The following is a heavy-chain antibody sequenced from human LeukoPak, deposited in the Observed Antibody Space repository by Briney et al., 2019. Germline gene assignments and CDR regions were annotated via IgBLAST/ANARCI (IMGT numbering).Heavy chain of an antibody. CDR1: GGSISSGSYY. Sequence: SETLSLTCTVSGGSISSGSYYWSWIRQPAGKGLEWIGRIYTSGSTNYNPSLKSRVTTSVDTSKNQFSLKLSSVTAADTAVYYCARTTVTTIDPWGQGTLVTVSS. D-gene: IGHD4-17*01. V-gene: IGHV4-61*02. J-gene: IGHJ5*02. CDR2: IYTSGST. CDR3: ARTTVTTIDP.